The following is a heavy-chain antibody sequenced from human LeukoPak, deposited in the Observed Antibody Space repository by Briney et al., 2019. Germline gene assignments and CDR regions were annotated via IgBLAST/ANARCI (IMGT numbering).Heavy chain of an antibody. Sequence: GGSLRLSCAAYGFTFSSYAMHWVRQAPGKGLEWVAVISYDGSNKYYADSVKGRFTISRDNSKNTLYLQMNSLRAEDTAVYYCARDGAYYYDSSGYYNFADYWGQGTLVTVSS. J-gene: IGHJ4*02. V-gene: IGHV3-30*04. CDR1: GFTFSSYA. CDR3: ARDGAYYYDSSGYYNFADY. D-gene: IGHD3-22*01. CDR2: ISYDGSNK.